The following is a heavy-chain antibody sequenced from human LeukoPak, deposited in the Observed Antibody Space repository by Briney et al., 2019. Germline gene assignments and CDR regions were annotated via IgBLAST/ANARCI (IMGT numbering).Heavy chain of an antibody. D-gene: IGHD6-19*01. CDR2: IRSKANSYAT. CDR3: TSRQIAVAGDFDY. Sequence: GGSLRLSCAASGFTFSGSAMHWVRQASGKGLEWVGRIRSKANSYATAYAASVKGSFTISRDDSKNTAYLQMNSLKTEDTAVYYCTSRQIAVAGDFDYWGQGTLVTVSS. V-gene: IGHV3-73*01. CDR1: GFTFSGSA. J-gene: IGHJ4*02.